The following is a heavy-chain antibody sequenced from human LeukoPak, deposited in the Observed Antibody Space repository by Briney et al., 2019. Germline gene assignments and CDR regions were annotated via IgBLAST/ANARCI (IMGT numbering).Heavy chain of an antibody. D-gene: IGHD6-6*01. Sequence: LSLTCTVSGVSISTNDYYWGWIRQPPGKGLEWVAVISYDGSNKYYADSVKGRFTISRDNSKNTLYLQMNSLIAEHTAVYYCARDKGSSYLSSFDYWGQRTLVTVSS. CDR1: GVSISTND. CDR3: ARDKGSSYLSSFDY. J-gene: IGHJ4*02. V-gene: IGHV3-30*04. CDR2: ISYDGSNK.